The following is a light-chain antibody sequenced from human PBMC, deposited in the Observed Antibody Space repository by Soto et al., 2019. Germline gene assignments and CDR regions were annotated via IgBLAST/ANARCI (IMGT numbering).Light chain of an antibody. CDR2: EVS. CDR1: SSDVGGYNY. J-gene: IGLJ1*01. V-gene: IGLV2-8*01. CDR3: SSYAGSNNPYV. Sequence: QSALTQPPSASGSPGQSVTISCTGTSSDVGGYNYVSWYQQHPGKAPKLMIYEVSKRPSGVPDRFSGSKSGNTASLTVSGLQAEDGADYYCSSYAGSNNPYVFGTGTKVT.